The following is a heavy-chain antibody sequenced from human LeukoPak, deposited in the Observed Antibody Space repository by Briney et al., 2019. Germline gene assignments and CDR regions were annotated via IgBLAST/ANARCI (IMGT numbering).Heavy chain of an antibody. V-gene: IGHV3-15*01. CDR1: GFTFSNAW. Sequence: GGSLRLSCAASGFTFSNAWMSWVRQAPGKGLEWVGRIKSKTDGGTTDYAAPVKGRFTISRDDSKNTLYLQMNSLRAEDTAVYYCAKDLGYDYWSGPPLDYWGQGTLVTVSS. CDR2: IKSKTDGGTT. J-gene: IGHJ4*02. CDR3: AKDLGYDYWSGPPLDY. D-gene: IGHD3-3*01.